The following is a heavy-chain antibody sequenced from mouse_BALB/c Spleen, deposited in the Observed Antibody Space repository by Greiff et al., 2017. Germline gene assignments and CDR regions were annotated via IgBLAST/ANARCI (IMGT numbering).Heavy chain of an antibody. CDR1: GYTFTSYD. CDR2: IYPGDGST. CDR3: ARTRDSSSYGYFDV. J-gene: IGHJ1*01. V-gene: IGHV1S56*01. D-gene: IGHD1-1*01. Sequence: VQVVESGPELVKPGALVKISCKASGYTFTSYDINWVKQRPGQGLEWIGWIYPGDGSTKYNEKFKGKATLTADKSSSTAYMQLSSLTSENSAVYFCARTRDSSSYGYFDVWGAGTTVTVSS.